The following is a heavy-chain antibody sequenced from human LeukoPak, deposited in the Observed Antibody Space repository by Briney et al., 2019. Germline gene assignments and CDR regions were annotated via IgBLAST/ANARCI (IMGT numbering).Heavy chain of an antibody. Sequence: GGSLRLSCAASGFTFSSYWLSWVRQAPGKGLEWVANIKQDGSEKYYVDSVKGRFTISRDNSKNTLYLQMNSLRAEDTALYYCARDPGSINGMDVWGQGTTVTVSS. CDR1: GFTFSSYW. CDR2: IKQDGSEK. V-gene: IGHV3-7*01. CDR3: ARDPGSINGMDV. J-gene: IGHJ6*02. D-gene: IGHD2/OR15-2a*01.